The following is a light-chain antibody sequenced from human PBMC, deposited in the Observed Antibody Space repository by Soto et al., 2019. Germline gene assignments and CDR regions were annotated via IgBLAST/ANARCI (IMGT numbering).Light chain of an antibody. CDR3: KQYKEWPPFT. CDR2: GAS. CDR1: QSVSNN. Sequence: EIVMTQSPATLSVSPGETATLSCRASQSVSNNVAWYQQKPGQAPRLLILGASTRATGIPARFSGSGSGTEFTLSISGLQSEDFAVYYCKQYKEWPPFTFGQGTRLEI. J-gene: IGKJ5*01. V-gene: IGKV3-15*01.